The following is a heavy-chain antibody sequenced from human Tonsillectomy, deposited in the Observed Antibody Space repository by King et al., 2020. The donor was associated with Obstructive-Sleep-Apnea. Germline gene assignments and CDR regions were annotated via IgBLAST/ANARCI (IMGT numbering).Heavy chain of an antibody. Sequence: PLQESGPGLVKPSENLSLTCTVSGGSISSYYWSWIRQPPGKGLEWIGYVYYSGSTNYNPSLKSRVTISVDTSKKQFSLKLSSVTAADTAVYYCAISVDTAMVFDYWGQGTLVTVSS. V-gene: IGHV4-59*08. CDR3: AISVDTAMVFDY. D-gene: IGHD5-18*01. J-gene: IGHJ4*02. CDR2: VYYSGST. CDR1: GGSISSYY.